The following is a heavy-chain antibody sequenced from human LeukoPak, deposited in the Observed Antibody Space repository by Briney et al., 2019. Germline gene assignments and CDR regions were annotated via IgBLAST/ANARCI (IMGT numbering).Heavy chain of an antibody. D-gene: IGHD3-9*01. CDR1: GGSFSGHY. J-gene: IGHJ3*02. CDR2: INHSGST. CDR3: ARTYYDILTGYSTDAFDI. Sequence: SETLSLTCAVYGGSFSGHYWSWIRQPPGKGLEWIGEINHSGSTNYNPSLKSRVTISVDTSKNQFSLKLSSVTAADTAVYYCARTYYDILTGYSTDAFDIWGQGTMVTVSS. V-gene: IGHV4-34*01.